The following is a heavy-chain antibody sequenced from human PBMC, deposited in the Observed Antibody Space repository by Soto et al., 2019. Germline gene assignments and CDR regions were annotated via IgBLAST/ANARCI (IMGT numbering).Heavy chain of an antibody. Sequence: GASVKVSCKASGYTSTSYYMHWVRQAPGQGLEWMGIINPSGGSTSYAQKFQGRVTMTRDTSTSTVYMELSSLRSEDTAVYYCARDEKWELLQSYYYYYGMDVWGQGTTVTVSS. CDR1: GYTSTSYY. J-gene: IGHJ6*02. CDR2: INPSGGST. D-gene: IGHD1-26*01. V-gene: IGHV1-46*01. CDR3: ARDEKWELLQSYYYYYGMDV.